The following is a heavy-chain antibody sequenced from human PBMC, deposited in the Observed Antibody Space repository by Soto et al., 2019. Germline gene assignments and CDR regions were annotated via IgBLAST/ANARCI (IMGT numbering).Heavy chain of an antibody. Sequence: EVQLVESGGGLVQPGRSLRLSCAASGFTFDDYAMHWVRQAPGKGLEWVSGISWNSGSIGYADSVKGRFTISRDNAKKSPXLEMNSLRSEDTALYYCAKDILILELIPGNYGMDVWGQGTTVTVSS. V-gene: IGHV3-9*01. D-gene: IGHD1-1*01. CDR1: GFTFDDYA. CDR2: ISWNSGSI. CDR3: AKDILILELIPGNYGMDV. J-gene: IGHJ6*02.